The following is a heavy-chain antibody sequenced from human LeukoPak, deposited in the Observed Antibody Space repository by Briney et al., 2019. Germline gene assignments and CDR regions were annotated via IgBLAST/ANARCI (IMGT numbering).Heavy chain of an antibody. J-gene: IGHJ4*02. CDR2: INHSGST. Sequence: SETLSLASAVYGGSFSGYYWSWNRQPPGKGLEWIGEINHSGSTNNNPSLKSRVTISVDTSKNQFSLKLSSVTAADTAVYYCASSRVLELRLFYYFDYWGQGTLVTVSS. CDR3: ASSRVLELRLFYYFDY. CDR1: GGSFSGYY. D-gene: IGHD1-7*01. V-gene: IGHV4-34*01.